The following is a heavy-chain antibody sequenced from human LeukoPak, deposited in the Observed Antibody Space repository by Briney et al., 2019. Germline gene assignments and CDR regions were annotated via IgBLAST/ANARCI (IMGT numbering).Heavy chain of an antibody. Sequence: GGSLRLSRAASRFTFSSYGMHWVRQAPGKGVEWVAVISYDGSNKYNADSVKGGFTIPRDNSKNTLYLQMNSLRAEDTAVYYCARGIVVVVAANDLIDYWGQGTLVTVSS. J-gene: IGHJ4*02. V-gene: IGHV3-30*03. CDR1: RFTFSSYG. CDR3: ARGIVVVVAANDLIDY. CDR2: ISYDGSNK. D-gene: IGHD2-15*01.